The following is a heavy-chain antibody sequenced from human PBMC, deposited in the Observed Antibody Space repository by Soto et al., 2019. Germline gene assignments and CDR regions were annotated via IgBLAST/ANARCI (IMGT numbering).Heavy chain of an antibody. CDR2: INHSGST. J-gene: IGHJ4*02. Sequence: QVQLQQWGAGLLKPSETLSLTCAVYGGSFSGYYWTWIRQPPGKGLEWIGEINHSGSTNYNPSLKSRVPISVDTSKNQFSLKLSSVTAADTAVYYCARKLSSGWYVDYWGQGTPVTVSS. CDR3: ARKLSSGWYVDY. D-gene: IGHD6-19*01. V-gene: IGHV4-34*01. CDR1: GGSFSGYY.